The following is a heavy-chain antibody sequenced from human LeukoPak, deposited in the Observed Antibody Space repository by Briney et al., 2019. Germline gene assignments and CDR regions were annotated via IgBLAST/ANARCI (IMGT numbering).Heavy chain of an antibody. CDR1: GGSFSGYY. CDR2: INHSGST. Sequence: SETQSLTCAVYGGSFSGYYWSWIRQPPGKGLEWIGEINHSGSTNYNPSLKSRVTISVDTSKNQFSLKLSSVTAADTAVYYCARWAGTTTFDYWGQGTLVTVSS. J-gene: IGHJ4*02. CDR3: ARWAGTTTFDY. D-gene: IGHD4-17*01. V-gene: IGHV4-34*01.